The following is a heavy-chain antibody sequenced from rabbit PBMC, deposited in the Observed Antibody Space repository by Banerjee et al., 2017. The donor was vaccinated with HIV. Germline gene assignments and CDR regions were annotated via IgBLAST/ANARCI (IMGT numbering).Heavy chain of an antibody. V-gene: IGHV1S45*01. J-gene: IGHJ4*01. D-gene: IGHD4-1*01. CDR3: ARDLAGVIGWNFNL. CDR2: IYAGSSGST. Sequence: QEQLEESGGDLVKPEGSLKLSCTASGFDFSSYYMSWVRQAPGKGLEWIACIYAGSSGSTYYANWAKGRFTISKTSSTTVTLQMTSLTAADTATYFCARDLAGVIGWNFNLWGPGTLVTVS. CDR1: GFDFSSYYM.